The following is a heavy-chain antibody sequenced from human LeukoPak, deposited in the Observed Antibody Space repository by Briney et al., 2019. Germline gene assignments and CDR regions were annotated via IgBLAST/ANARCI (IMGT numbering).Heavy chain of an antibody. V-gene: IGHV3-7*05. CDR3: ARPLGYCSGGSCYPFDY. CDR2: IQQDGGEK. CDR1: GFTFTNYW. J-gene: IGHJ4*02. D-gene: IGHD2-15*01. Sequence: PGGSLRLSCAASGFTFTNYWMSWLRQATGKGLEWVANIQQDGGEKYYVDSVKGRFTISRDNAKNSLYLQMNSLRAEDTAVYYCARPLGYCSGGSCYPFDYWGQGTLVTVSA.